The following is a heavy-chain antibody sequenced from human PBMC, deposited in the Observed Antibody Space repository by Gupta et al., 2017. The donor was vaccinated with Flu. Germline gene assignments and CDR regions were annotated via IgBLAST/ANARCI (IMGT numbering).Heavy chain of an antibody. Sequence: EVQLVESGGGLVQPGGSLRLSCTASGFTFSTYAMPWVRQAPGKGLEYVSGISSDGGSTYYANSVKGRFTISRDNSKNTLYVQMGSLRAEDMAVYYCARISGCSTISCRNFFDYWGQGTLVTVSS. CDR2: ISSDGGST. J-gene: IGHJ4*02. D-gene: IGHD2-2*01. CDR1: GFTFSTYA. V-gene: IGHV3-64*01. CDR3: ARISGCSTISCRNFFDY.